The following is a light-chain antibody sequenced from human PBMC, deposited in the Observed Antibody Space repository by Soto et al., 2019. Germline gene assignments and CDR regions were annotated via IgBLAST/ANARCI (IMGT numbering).Light chain of an antibody. V-gene: IGKV1-5*01. CDR3: QQYSSYSAWT. Sequence: DIQMTQSPSTLSASIGDRVSITCRASQSISKWLAGHQQKPGKAPKRLIYDASTLQSGVPPRFSGSGSWTEFTLTIRSLQPDDIATYYCQQYSSYSAWTFGEGTKVDIK. J-gene: IGKJ1*01. CDR1: QSISKW. CDR2: DAS.